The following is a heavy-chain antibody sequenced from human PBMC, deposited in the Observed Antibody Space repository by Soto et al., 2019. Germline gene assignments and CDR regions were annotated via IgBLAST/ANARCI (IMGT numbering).Heavy chain of an antibody. J-gene: IGHJ5*02. CDR3: ARDSVTAAGISWAGNRLDP. CDR1: GFTFGSYG. Sequence: GGSLRLSCTASGFTFGSYGMHWVRQAPGKGLEWVAVISYDGSNTYYRDSVEGRFTISRDNSKNTLFLQMNNLRAEDTALYYCARDSVTAAGISWAGNRLDPWGQGTLVTVSS. V-gene: IGHV3-30*03. D-gene: IGHD6-13*01. CDR2: ISYDGSNT.